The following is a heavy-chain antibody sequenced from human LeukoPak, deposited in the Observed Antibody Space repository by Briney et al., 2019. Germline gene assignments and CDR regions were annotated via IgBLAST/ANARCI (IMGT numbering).Heavy chain of an antibody. V-gene: IGHV4-39*01. J-gene: IGHJ5*02. Sequence: SETLSLTCTVSGGSISSSSYHWGWIRQPPGKGLEWIGSIYYSGSTYYNPSLKSRVTISVDTSKNQFSLKLSSVTAADTAVYYCARHLVAADNWFDPWGQGTLVTVSS. CDR3: ARHLVAADNWFDP. CDR1: GGSISSSSYH. D-gene: IGHD6-13*01. CDR2: IYYSGST.